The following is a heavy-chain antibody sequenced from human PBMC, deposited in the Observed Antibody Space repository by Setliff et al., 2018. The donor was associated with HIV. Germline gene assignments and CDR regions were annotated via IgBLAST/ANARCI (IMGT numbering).Heavy chain of an antibody. V-gene: IGHV4-34*01. Sequence: SETLYLPCAVYGVAFSDYSWGWSRQAPGKGLDWIGEVNDREGPKYNPSLKSRATISMDSSKRKFPLKMTSVTAADTAVYYCASIRITLGGETLDSWGQGGLVTVSS. D-gene: IGHD3-16*01. CDR3: ASIRITLGGETLDS. CDR1: GVAFSDYS. J-gene: IGHJ1*01. CDR2: VNDREGP.